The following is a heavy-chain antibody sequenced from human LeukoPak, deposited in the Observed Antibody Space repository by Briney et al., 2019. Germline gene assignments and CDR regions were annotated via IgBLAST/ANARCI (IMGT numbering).Heavy chain of an antibody. Sequence: ASVKVSCKASGCTFTSYGISWVRQAPGQGLEWMGWISAYNGNTNYAQKLQGRVTMTTDTSTSTAYMELRSLRSDDTAVYYCARDLEVLGSSSHLTDWGQGTLVTVSS. J-gene: IGHJ4*02. CDR2: ISAYNGNT. V-gene: IGHV1-18*01. CDR3: ARDLEVLGSSSHLTD. D-gene: IGHD6-13*01. CDR1: GCTFTSYG.